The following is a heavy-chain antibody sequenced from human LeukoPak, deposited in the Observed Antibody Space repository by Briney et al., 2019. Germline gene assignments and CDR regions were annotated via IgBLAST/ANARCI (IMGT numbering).Heavy chain of an antibody. CDR2: ISACNGNT. J-gene: IGHJ4*02. V-gene: IGHV1-18*01. CDR3: AREVWFGELSERTLDY. D-gene: IGHD3-10*01. Sequence: ASVKVSCKASGYTFTSYGISWVRQAPGQGLEWMGWISACNGNTNYAQKLQGRVTMTTDTSTSTAYMELRSLRSDDTAVYYCAREVWFGELSERTLDYWGQGTLVTVSS. CDR1: GYTFTSYG.